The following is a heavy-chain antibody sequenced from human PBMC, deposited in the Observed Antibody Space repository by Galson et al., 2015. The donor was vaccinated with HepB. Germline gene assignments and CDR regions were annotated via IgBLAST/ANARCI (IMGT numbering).Heavy chain of an antibody. Sequence: SLRLSCAASGFTFSSYAMHWVRQAPGKGLEWVAVISYDGSNKYYADSVKGRFTISRDNSKNTLYLQMNSLRAEDTAVYYCAQPRGYSSSWFDYWGQGTLVTVSS. CDR3: AQPRGYSSSWFDY. CDR1: GFTFSSYA. J-gene: IGHJ4*02. D-gene: IGHD6-13*01. CDR2: ISYDGSNK. V-gene: IGHV3-30-3*01.